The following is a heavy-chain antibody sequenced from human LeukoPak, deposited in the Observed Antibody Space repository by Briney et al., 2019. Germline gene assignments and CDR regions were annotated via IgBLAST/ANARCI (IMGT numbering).Heavy chain of an antibody. CDR2: IYYSGST. V-gene: IGHV4-39*01. Sequence: SETVSLTCTVSGGSISSSSYYWGWIRQPPGKGLEWIGSIYYSGSTYYNPSLKSRVTISVDTSKNQFSLKLSSVTAADTAVYYCARRGDTGIDAFDIWGQGTMVTVSS. CDR3: ARRGDTGIDAFDI. CDR1: GGSISSSSYY. J-gene: IGHJ3*02. D-gene: IGHD2-21*01.